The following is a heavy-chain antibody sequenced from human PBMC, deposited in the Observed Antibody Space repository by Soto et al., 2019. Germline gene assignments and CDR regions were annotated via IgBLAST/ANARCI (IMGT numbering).Heavy chain of an antibody. D-gene: IGHD3-3*01. V-gene: IGHV1-2*02. CDR3: ARGTQCYDFNWLAP. Sequence: QVQLVQSGAEVKKPGASVKVSCKASGYTFTDHYIHWVRQAPGQGLEWMGWISPSSGGTYYAQKFQGGVTMTRDPSINTAYMEVTRPDDTVVYSCARGTQCYDFNWLAPWGQGTLVTVSS. CDR2: ISPSSGGT. J-gene: IGHJ5*02. CDR1: GYTFTDHY.